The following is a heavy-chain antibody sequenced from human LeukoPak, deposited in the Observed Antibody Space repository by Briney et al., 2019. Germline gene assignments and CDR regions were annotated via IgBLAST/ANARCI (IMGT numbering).Heavy chain of an antibody. J-gene: IGHJ4*02. CDR1: GGSISSRSYY. CDR2: IYYSGTT. D-gene: IGHD3-22*01. CDR3: ARQVVTYYFDY. Sequence: SETLSLTCTVSGGSISSRSYYWGWIRQPPGKGLEWIGTIYYSGTTYYNPSLQSRVTISVDTSKNQFSLRLSSVTAADTAVYYRARQVVTYYFDYWGQGTLVTVSS. V-gene: IGHV4-39*01.